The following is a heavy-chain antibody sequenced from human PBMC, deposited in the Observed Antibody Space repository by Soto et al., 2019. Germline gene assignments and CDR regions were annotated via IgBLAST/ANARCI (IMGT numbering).Heavy chain of an antibody. V-gene: IGHV4-4*02. CDR1: GASTYTNDW. Sequence: QVHLQESGPGLVRPSETLSLTCAISGASTYTNDWWIWLRQPPGRGLEWIAEIHHTGRTNYNASFMGRAALSVDNSKNQFHLNLRAVTAADTAIYFCARAKLRGVWAFDFWGQGSLVTVSS. CDR2: IHHTGRT. CDR3: ARAKLRGVWAFDF. J-gene: IGHJ4*02. D-gene: IGHD2-8*01.